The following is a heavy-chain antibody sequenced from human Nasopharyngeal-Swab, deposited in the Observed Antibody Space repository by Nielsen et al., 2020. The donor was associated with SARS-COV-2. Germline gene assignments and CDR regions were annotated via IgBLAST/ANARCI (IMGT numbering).Heavy chain of an antibody. V-gene: IGHV3-53*01. CDR3: ARGDDDNTFGAFDI. D-gene: IGHD3-16*01. CDR1: GVTVSSNY. Sequence: GGSLRLSCAASGVTVSSNYMSWVRQAPGKGLEWVSVIYSGGSTFYADSVKGRFTISRDNSKNTLYLQMNTLRAEDTAVYYCARGDDDNTFGAFDIWGQGTLVTVSS. CDR2: IYSGGST. J-gene: IGHJ3*02.